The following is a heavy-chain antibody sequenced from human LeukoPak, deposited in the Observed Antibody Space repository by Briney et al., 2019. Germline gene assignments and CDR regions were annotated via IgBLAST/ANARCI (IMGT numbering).Heavy chain of an antibody. J-gene: IGHJ4*02. CDR3: ARIDRGTPDY. V-gene: IGHV4-61*02. D-gene: IGHD3-10*01. CDR1: GGSISSGDYS. Sequence: PSETLSLTCTVSGGSISSGDYSWSWIRQPAGKGLEWIGRLYTSGSTNYNPSLKSRLTISIDTSKNQFSLKLNSVTAADTAVYYCARIDRGTPDYWGQGTLVTVSS. CDR2: LYTSGST.